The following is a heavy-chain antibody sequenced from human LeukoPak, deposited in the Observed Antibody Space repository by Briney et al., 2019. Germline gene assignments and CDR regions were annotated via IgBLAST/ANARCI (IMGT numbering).Heavy chain of an antibody. V-gene: IGHV1-18*01. CDR2: ISVFNGNK. D-gene: IGHD3-9*01. Sequence: KPGASVKVSCKASGYTFTTYGISWARQAPGQGLEWMGWISVFNGNKRYAQKFQGRVTLTTDTSTSTAYMEVGSLRSDDTAVYYCARDHFDFLAGYYDYWGQGRLLSVSS. CDR3: ARDHFDFLAGYYDY. CDR1: GYTFTTYG. J-gene: IGHJ4*02.